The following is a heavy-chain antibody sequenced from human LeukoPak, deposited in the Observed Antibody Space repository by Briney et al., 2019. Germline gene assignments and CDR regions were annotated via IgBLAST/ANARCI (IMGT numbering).Heavy chain of an antibody. Sequence: GESLRLSCAASGFTLTNFAMNWVRQSPGKGLEWVSAISRGGSDTYYADSVKGRFTTSRSKSKTSLYRQMIGLRVEDTGVYFCAKARDIGMYYYYGMDVWGQGATVTISS. CDR3: AKARDIGMYYYYGMDV. CDR1: GFTLTNFA. J-gene: IGHJ6*02. D-gene: IGHD5-12*01. CDR2: ISRGGSDT. V-gene: IGHV3-23*01.